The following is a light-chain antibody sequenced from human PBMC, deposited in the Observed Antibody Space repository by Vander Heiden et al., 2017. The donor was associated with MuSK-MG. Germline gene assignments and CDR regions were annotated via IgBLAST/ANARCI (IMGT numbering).Light chain of an antibody. CDR1: QSVLYSSNNKNY. CDR2: WAS. J-gene: IGKJ4*01. CDR3: QQYYSTPLT. V-gene: IGKV4-1*01. Sequence: DIVMTQSPDSLAVSLGERATINCKSSQSVLYSSNNKNYLAWYQQKPGQPPKLLIYWASTRESGVPDRFSGSGSGTDFTLTISSLQAEDVAVYYCQQYYSTPLTFGRGTKVETK.